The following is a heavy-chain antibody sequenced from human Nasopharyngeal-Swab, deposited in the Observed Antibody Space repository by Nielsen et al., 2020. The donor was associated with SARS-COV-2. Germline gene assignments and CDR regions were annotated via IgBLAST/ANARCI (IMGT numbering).Heavy chain of an antibody. CDR3: ARGGLGGGAFDI. D-gene: IGHD3-16*01. Sequence: GGSLRLSCAASGFTFSSYAMHWVRQASGKGLEWVAVISYDGSNKYYADSVKGRFTISRDNSKNTLYLQMNSLRAEDTAVYYCARGGLGGGAFDIWGQGTMVTVSS. CDR1: GFTFSSYA. CDR2: ISYDGSNK. V-gene: IGHV3-30-3*01. J-gene: IGHJ3*02.